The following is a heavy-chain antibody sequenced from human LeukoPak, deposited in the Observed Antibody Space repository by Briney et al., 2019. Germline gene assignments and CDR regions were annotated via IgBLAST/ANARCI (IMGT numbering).Heavy chain of an antibody. CDR2: ISAYNGNT. D-gene: IGHD6-13*01. CDR3: ARDLYSQQLAPGAFDI. CDR1: GYTFTSYG. J-gene: IGHJ3*02. V-gene: IGHV1-18*01. Sequence: VASVKVSCKASGYTFTSYGISWVRQAPGQGLEWMGWISAYNGNTNYAQKLQGRVTMTTDTSTSTAYMELRSLRSDDTAVYYCARDLYSQQLAPGAFDIWGQGTMVTVSS.